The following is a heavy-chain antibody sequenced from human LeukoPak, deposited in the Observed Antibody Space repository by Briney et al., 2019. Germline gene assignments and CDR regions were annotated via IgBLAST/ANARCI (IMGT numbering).Heavy chain of an antibody. CDR2: ISSSSSYI. CDR1: GFTFSSYS. CDR3: ACPEYSRGAFDI. V-gene: IGHV3-21*01. D-gene: IGHD1-14*01. Sequence: GGSLRLSCAASGFTFSSYSMNWVRQAPGKGLEWVSSISSSSSYIYYTDSVKGRFTISRDNAKNTLYLQMNSPRAEDTAVYYCACPEYSRGAFDIWGQGTMVTVSS. J-gene: IGHJ3*02.